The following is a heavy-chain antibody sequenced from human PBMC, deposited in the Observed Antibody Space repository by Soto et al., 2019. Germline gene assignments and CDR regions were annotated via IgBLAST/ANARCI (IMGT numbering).Heavy chain of an antibody. D-gene: IGHD2-8*01. V-gene: IGHV4-30-2*01. CDR3: ARGVLA. Sequence: PSETLSLTCSVSGGSVNSGGYSWSWIRQPPGKGLEWIGFISPSGSPAYNPSLKSRVTISGDRSNNQISLELSSVTAAATAGYYCARGVLAWGPGTLVTVSS. CDR2: ISPSGSP. CDR1: GGSVNSGGYS. J-gene: IGHJ5*02.